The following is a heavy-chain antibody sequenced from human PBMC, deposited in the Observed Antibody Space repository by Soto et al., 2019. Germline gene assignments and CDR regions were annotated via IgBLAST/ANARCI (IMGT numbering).Heavy chain of an antibody. Sequence: GGSLRLSCAASGFTFSTYAMSWVRQAPGKGLEWVSSISNSGGSTFYAGSVKGRFTISRDNSKNTLYLLVNSLRAEDAAVYYCVKERGSSGWLPSIDYWGKGTLDTVSS. CDR1: GFTFSTYA. J-gene: IGHJ4*02. CDR3: VKERGSSGWLPSIDY. V-gene: IGHV3-23*01. CDR2: ISNSGGST. D-gene: IGHD6-25*01.